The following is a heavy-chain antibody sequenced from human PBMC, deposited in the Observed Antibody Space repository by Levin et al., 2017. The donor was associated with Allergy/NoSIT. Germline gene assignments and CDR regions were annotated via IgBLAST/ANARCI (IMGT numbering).Heavy chain of an antibody. CDR2: IKSKAHGETT. CDR3: NTDRPLTGGGVIPY. Sequence: KTGGSLRLSCEASGLAFFTKYMTWVRQAPGKGLEWVGRIKSKAHGETTDYAAPVKGRFTLSRDDSRNTLFLQMNSLKTDDTAVYYCNTDRPLTGGGVIPYWGQGALVTVSS. V-gene: IGHV3-15*01. D-gene: IGHD3-16*01. J-gene: IGHJ4*02. CDR1: GLAFFTKY.